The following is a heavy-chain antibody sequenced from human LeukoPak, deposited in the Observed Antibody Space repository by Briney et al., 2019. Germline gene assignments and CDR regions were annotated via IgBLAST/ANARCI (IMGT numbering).Heavy chain of an antibody. CDR3: ARCWGDFYYYYGMDV. CDR2: ISSSSSYI. Sequence: GGSLRLSCAASGFTFSSYSMNWVRQAPGKGLEWVSSISSSSSYIYYADSVKGRFTISRDNAKNSLYLQMNSLRSEDTAVYYCARCWGDFYYYYGMDVWGQGTTVTVSS. D-gene: IGHD2-21*02. V-gene: IGHV3-21*01. CDR1: GFTFSSYS. J-gene: IGHJ6*02.